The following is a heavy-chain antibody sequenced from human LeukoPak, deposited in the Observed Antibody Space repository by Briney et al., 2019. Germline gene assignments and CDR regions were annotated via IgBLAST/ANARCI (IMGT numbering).Heavy chain of an antibody. CDR1: GFTFSSYW. V-gene: IGHV3-7*01. CDR2: IKQDGSEK. J-gene: IGHJ4*02. CDR3: AREGPGIVGATIWL. D-gene: IGHD1-26*01. Sequence: GGSLRLSCAASGFTFSSYWMSWVRQAPGKGLEWVANIKQDGSEKYYVDSVKGRFTISRDNAKNSLYLQMNSLRAEDTAVYYCAREGPGIVGATIWLWGQGTPVTVSS.